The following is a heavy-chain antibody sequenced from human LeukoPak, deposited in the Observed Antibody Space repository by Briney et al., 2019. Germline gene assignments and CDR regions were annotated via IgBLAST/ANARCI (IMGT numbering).Heavy chain of an antibody. CDR2: IYTSGST. CDR1: GVSISSYY. Sequence: PSETLSLTCTVSGVSISSYYWSWIRQPAGKGLEWIGCIYTSGSTNYNPSLKSRVTMSVDTSKNRFSLKLSSMTAADTAVYYCAREKGIAVAGTLSDWFDPWGQGTLVTVSS. J-gene: IGHJ5*02. V-gene: IGHV4-4*07. CDR3: AREKGIAVAGTLSDWFDP. D-gene: IGHD6-19*01.